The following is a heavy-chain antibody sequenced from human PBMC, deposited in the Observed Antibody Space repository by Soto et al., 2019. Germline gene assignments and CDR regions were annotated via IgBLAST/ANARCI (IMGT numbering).Heavy chain of an antibody. CDR1: GDTFTSYD. V-gene: IGHV1-8*01. J-gene: IGHJ6*02. D-gene: IGHD6-19*01. Sequence: AAVKVSCKASGDTFTSYDINWVRQATGQGLEWMGWMNPNSGNTGYAQKFQGRVTMTRNTSISTAYMELSSLRSEDTAVYYCARSPSSGWHNYYYYGMDVWGQGTTVTVSS. CDR2: MNPNSGNT. CDR3: ARSPSSGWHNYYYYGMDV.